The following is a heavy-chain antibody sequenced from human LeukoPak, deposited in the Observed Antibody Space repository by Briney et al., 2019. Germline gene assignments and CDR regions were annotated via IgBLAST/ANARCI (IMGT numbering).Heavy chain of an antibody. D-gene: IGHD2-2*01. CDR1: GGSFSGYY. CDR3: ARGGVVVPAALTY. CDR2: INHSGST. V-gene: IGHV4-34*01. Sequence: NPSETLSLTCAVYGGSFSGYYWSWIRQPPGKGLEWIGEINHSGSTNYNPSLKSRVTISVDTSKNQFSLKLSSVTAADTAVYYCARGGVVVPAALTYWGQGTLVTVSS. J-gene: IGHJ4*02.